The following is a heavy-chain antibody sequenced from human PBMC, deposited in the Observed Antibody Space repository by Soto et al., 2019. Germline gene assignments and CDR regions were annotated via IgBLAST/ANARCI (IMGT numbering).Heavy chain of an antibody. J-gene: IGHJ4*02. D-gene: IGHD6-19*01. CDR3: AKCYTTGWYFDY. CDR1: GFTFSTYA. Sequence: GGSLRLSCAASGFTFSTYAMTWVRQAPGKGLEWVSAISGCSSSTYYADSVKGRFTISRDNSKNTLYLQMNSLRAEDTAIYYCAKCYTTGWYFDYWGQGTLVTVSS. V-gene: IGHV3-23*01. CDR2: ISGCSSST.